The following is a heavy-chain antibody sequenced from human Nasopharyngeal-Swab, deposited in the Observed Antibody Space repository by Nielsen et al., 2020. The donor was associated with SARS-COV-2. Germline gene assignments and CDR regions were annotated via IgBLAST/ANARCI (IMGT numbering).Heavy chain of an antibody. CDR2: ISYDGSNK. J-gene: IGHJ6*02. CDR1: GFTFSSYG. CDR3: PKAAAGNYYYGMDV. Sequence: GGSLRLSCAASGFTFSSYGMHWVRQAPGKGLEWVPVISYDGSNKYYADSVKGRFTISRDNSKNTLYLQMNSLRAEDTAVYYCPKAAAGNYYYGMDVWGQGTTVTVSS. D-gene: IGHD6-13*01. V-gene: IGHV3-30*18.